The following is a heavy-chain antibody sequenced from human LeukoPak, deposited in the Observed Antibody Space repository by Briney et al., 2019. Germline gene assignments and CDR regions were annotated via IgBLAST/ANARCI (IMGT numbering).Heavy chain of an antibody. CDR1: GFTFSSYG. J-gene: IGHJ4*02. V-gene: IGHV3-30*18. Sequence: PGGSLRLSCAASGFTFSSYGMHWVRQAPGKGLEWVAVISYDGSNKYYADSVKGRFTISIDNSKNTLYLQMNSLRAEDTAVYYCAKDIAAAGPDYWGQGTLVTVSS. D-gene: IGHD6-13*01. CDR2: ISYDGSNK. CDR3: AKDIAAAGPDY.